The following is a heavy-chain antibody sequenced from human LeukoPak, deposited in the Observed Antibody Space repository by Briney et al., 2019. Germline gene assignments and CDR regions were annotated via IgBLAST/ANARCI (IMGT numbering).Heavy chain of an antibody. CDR2: IIPIFGTA. D-gene: IGHD2-2*01. V-gene: IGHV1-69*05. J-gene: IGHJ4*02. CDR3: ARGYCSSTSCYDLGEYDY. CDR1: GVAFSSYA. Sequence: SVKVSCKASGVAFSSYAISWVRQAPGQGLEWMGGIIPIFGTANYAQKFQGRVTITTDESTSTAYMELSSLRSEDTAVYYCARGYCSSTSCYDLGEYDYWGQGTLVTVSS.